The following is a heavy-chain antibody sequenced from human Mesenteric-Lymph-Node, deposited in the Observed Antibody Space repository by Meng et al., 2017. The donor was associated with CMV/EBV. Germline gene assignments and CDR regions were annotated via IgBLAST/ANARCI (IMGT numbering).Heavy chain of an antibody. CDR2: ISYDGSNK. CDR1: GFTFSSYA. Sequence: GGSLRLSCAASGFTFSSYAMHWVRQAPGKGLEWVAVISYDGSNKYYADSVKGRFTISRDNSKNTLYLKMNSLRAEDTAVYYCAKESKGITFGGLYYYYGMDVWGQGTTVTVSS. J-gene: IGHJ6*02. V-gene: IGHV3-30-3*01. CDR3: AKESKGITFGGLYYYYGMDV. D-gene: IGHD3-16*01.